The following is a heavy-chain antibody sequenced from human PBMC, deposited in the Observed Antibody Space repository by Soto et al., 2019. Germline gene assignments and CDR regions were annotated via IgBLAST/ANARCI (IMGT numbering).Heavy chain of an antibody. V-gene: IGHV3-53*01. Sequence: EVQLVESGGGLIQPGGSLRLSCAASGFTVSNNYMSWVRQAPGKGLEWVSIIYAGGGTSYADSVKGRFTISRDISKNMLYLQMNSLRVEDTAVYYCAREEDYWGQGTLVTVSS. CDR1: GFTVSNNY. CDR2: IYAGGGT. J-gene: IGHJ4*02. CDR3: AREEDY.